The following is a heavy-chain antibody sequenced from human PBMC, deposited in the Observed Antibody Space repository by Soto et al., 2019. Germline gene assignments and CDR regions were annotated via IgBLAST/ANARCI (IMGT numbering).Heavy chain of an antibody. CDR1: GFTFRSYA. J-gene: IGHJ2*01. Sequence: DVQLLESGGGLVQPGGSLRLSCAASGFTFRSYAMSWVRQAPGKGLEWVSGISGSGISTHYADSVKGRFTVSRDNSKNPLSLQMNSLRAEDTAVYNCAKEPVGPDWYFDLWGRGTLVTVSS. CDR2: ISGSGIST. V-gene: IGHV3-23*01. CDR3: AKEPVGPDWYFDL.